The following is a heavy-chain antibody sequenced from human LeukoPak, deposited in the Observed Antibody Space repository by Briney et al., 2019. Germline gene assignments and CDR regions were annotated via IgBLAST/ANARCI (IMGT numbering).Heavy chain of an antibody. CDR1: GSTFTSYW. CDR3: ARRTGYSYGYSADV. Sequence: GESLQISCQGSGSTFTSYWIGWVRQLPGKGLEWMGIIYPGDSDTRYSPSFQGQVIISADKSISTAYLQWSSLKASDTAMYYCARRTGYSYGYSADVWGKGTTVTVSS. CDR2: IYPGDSDT. V-gene: IGHV5-51*01. J-gene: IGHJ6*04. D-gene: IGHD5-18*01.